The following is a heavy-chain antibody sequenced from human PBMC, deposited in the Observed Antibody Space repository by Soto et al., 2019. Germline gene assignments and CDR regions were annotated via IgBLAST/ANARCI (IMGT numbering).Heavy chain of an antibody. CDR2: IYYSGST. CDR1: GGSISSYY. CDR3: ARLYSSGPFDY. J-gene: IGHJ4*02. V-gene: IGHV4-59*01. D-gene: IGHD6-19*01. Sequence: SETLSLTCTVSGGSISSYYWSWIRQPPGKGLEWIGYIYYSGSTNYNPYHKSRVTITVDTSKNQFSLKLSYVTAADTAVYYCARLYSSGPFDYWGQGTLVTVSS.